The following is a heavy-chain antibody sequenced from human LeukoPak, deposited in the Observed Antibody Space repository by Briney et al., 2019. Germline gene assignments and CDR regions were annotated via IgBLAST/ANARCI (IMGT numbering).Heavy chain of an antibody. D-gene: IGHD3-22*01. V-gene: IGHV3-23*01. Sequence: GGSLRLTCAASGFTFSSYAMSWIRQAPGKGLEWVSAISGSGGSTYYADSVKGRFTISRDNSKNTLYLQMNSLRAEDTAVYYCAKDPFGIYYDSSGYWHYWGQGTLVTVSS. CDR1: GFTFSSYA. CDR2: ISGSGGST. CDR3: AKDPFGIYYDSSGYWHY. J-gene: IGHJ4*02.